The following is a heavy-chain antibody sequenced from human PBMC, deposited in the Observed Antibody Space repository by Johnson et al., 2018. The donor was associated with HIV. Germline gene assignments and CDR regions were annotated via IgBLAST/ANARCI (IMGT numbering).Heavy chain of an antibody. Sequence: QVQLVESGGGVVQPGRSLRLSCAASGFTFSSYVMHWVRQAPGKGLEWVAVIWYDGSNKYYADSVKGRFTISRDNSKNTLYLQMNSLRAEDTAVYYCANGDIRYCSSTSCHDGAFDIWGQGTMVTVSS. CDR2: IWYDGSNK. CDR3: ANGDIRYCSSTSCHDGAFDI. D-gene: IGHD2-2*01. J-gene: IGHJ3*02. V-gene: IGHV3-33*08. CDR1: GFTFSSYV.